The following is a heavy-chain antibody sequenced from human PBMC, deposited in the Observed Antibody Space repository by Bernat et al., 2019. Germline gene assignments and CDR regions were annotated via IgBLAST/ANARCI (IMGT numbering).Heavy chain of an antibody. CDR3: ARGFTIFGVVTNYYYGMDV. V-gene: IGHV4-39*01. Sequence: QLQLQESGPGLVKPSETLSLTCTVSGGSISSSSYYWGWIRQPPGKGLEWIGSIYYSGSTYYNPSLKSRVTISVDTSKNQFSLKLSCVTAADTAVYYCARGFTIFGVVTNYYYGMDVWGQGTTVTVSS. CDR1: GGSISSSSYY. CDR2: IYYSGST. J-gene: IGHJ6*02. D-gene: IGHD3-3*01.